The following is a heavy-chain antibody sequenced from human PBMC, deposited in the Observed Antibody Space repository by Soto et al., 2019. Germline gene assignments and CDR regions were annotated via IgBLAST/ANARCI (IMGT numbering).Heavy chain of an antibody. Sequence: SETLSLTSTVSGGSISSGGYYWSWIRQHPGKGLEWIGYIYYSGSTYYNPSLKSRVTISVDTSKNQFSLKLSSVTAADTAVYYCARVLAARGYNWFDPWGQGTLVTVSS. CDR3: ARVLAARGYNWFDP. J-gene: IGHJ5*02. CDR1: GGSISSGGYY. D-gene: IGHD6-6*01. CDR2: IYYSGST. V-gene: IGHV4-31*03.